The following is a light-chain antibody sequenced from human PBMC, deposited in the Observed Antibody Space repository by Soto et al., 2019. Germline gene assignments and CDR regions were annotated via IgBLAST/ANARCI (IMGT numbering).Light chain of an antibody. CDR2: DAS. J-gene: IGKJ5*01. V-gene: IGKV3-11*01. CDR3: QQRSNWPIT. Sequence: EIVLTQSPATLSLSPGERATLSCRTSQSVSSYFAWYQQKPGRAPRLLIYDASNRATGIPDRFIGSGSGTDFTLTISSLEPEDFAVYYCQQRSNWPITFGKGTRLEIK. CDR1: QSVSSY.